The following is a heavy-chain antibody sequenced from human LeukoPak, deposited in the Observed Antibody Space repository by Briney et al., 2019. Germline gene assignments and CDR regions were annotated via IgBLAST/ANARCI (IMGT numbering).Heavy chain of an antibody. CDR2: ISSSSSTI. Sequence: PGGSLRLSCAASGFTFSSYSMNWVRQAPGKGLEWVSYISSSSSTIYYADSVKGRFTISRDNAKNSLYLQMNSLRAEDTAVYYCARDQDIAHFDYWGQGTLVTVSS. V-gene: IGHV3-48*01. CDR1: GFTFSSYS. J-gene: IGHJ4*02. CDR3: ARDQDIAHFDY.